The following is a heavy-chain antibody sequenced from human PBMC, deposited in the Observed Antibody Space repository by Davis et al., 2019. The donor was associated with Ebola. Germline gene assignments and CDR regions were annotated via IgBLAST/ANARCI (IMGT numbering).Heavy chain of an antibody. CDR1: GFSFTTKW. CDR2: IYPRDSDT. D-gene: IGHD4-17*01. Sequence: WGSPKLSCKDSGFSFTTKWIAWVRQEPGKGLEWMGIIYPRDSDTSYSPSFQGRVTISADKSVGTAYLQWTSLEASDSAVSYCATLEDYGDCTEDWGQGTLVTVSS. J-gene: IGHJ4*02. V-gene: IGHV5-51*01. CDR3: ATLEDYGDCTED.